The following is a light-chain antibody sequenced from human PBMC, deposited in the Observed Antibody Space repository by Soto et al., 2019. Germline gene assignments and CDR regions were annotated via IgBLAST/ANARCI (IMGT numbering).Light chain of an antibody. CDR2: GAS. J-gene: IGKJ2*01. V-gene: IGKV3-20*01. CDR1: QSVSSTY. CDR3: QKYGSSSYT. Sequence: EIVLTQSPGTLSLSPGERATLSCRASQSVSSTYLAWYQQNPGQAPRLLIYGASSRATGIPDRFSGSGSGTDFPPTIRRLEPEDFAVYFCQKYGSSSYTFGQGTKLEIK.